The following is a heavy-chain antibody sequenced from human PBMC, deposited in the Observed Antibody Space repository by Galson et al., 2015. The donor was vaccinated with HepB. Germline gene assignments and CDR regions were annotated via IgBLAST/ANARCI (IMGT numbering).Heavy chain of an antibody. J-gene: IGHJ5*02. D-gene: IGHD6-25*01. Sequence: SLRLSCAASGFTFSSNAMTWVRQAPGKGLEWVSSISDRGGSTYYADTVTGRFTISRGNSKNTLYLQMNSLRVEDTAVYYCAKDQRSSRASRYDWFDPWGQGTLVTVSS. CDR3: AKDQRSSRASRYDWFDP. CDR1: GFTFSSNA. CDR2: ISDRGGST. V-gene: IGHV3-23*01.